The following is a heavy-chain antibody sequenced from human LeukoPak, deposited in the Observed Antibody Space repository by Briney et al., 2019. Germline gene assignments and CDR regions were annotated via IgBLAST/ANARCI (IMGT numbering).Heavy chain of an antibody. CDR3: ARGGLSDSSGYYLH. CDR2: INSDGSNT. Sequence: PGGSLRLSCAASGFTFSSYWMHWVRQAPGKGLVWVSRINSDGSNTSYADSVKGRFTISRDNAKNTLYLQMNSLRAEDTAVYYCARGGLSDSSGYYLHWGQGTLVTVSS. D-gene: IGHD3-22*01. CDR1: GFTFSSYW. V-gene: IGHV3-74*01. J-gene: IGHJ4*02.